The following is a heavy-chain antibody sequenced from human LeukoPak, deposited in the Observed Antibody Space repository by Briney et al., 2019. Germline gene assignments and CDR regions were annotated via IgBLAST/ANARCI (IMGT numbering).Heavy chain of an antibody. D-gene: IGHD3-3*01. Sequence: PGGSLRLSCAASGFTFSDYYMSWIRQAPGKGLEWVSYISSSGSTIYYADSVKGRFTISRDNAKNSLYLQMNSLRAEDTAVYYCARGGREYDFWSGYYGTGGYYYGMDVWGQGTTVTVSS. CDR2: ISSSGSTI. V-gene: IGHV3-11*01. CDR3: ARGGREYDFWSGYYGTGGYYYGMDV. J-gene: IGHJ6*02. CDR1: GFTFSDYY.